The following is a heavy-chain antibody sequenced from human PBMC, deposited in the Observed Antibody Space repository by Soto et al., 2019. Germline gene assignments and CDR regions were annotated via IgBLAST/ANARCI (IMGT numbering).Heavy chain of an antibody. J-gene: IGHJ4*02. V-gene: IGHV3-33*01. CDR2: IWYDGSNK. D-gene: IGHD3-3*01. Sequence: QVQLVESGGGVVQPGRSLRLSCAAPGFTFSSYGMHWVRQAPGKGLEWVAVIWYDGSNKYSADSVKGRFTISRDNPKNTLYLQMNGLRAEDTAVYYCARGVNYDFWSGYYYYFHYWGQGTLVIVSS. CDR1: GFTFSSYG. CDR3: ARGVNYDFWSGYYYYFHY.